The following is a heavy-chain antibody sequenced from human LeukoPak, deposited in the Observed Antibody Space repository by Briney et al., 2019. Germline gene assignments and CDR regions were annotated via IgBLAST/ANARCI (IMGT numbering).Heavy chain of an antibody. CDR1: GFTVSSNY. V-gene: IGHV3-66*01. D-gene: IGHD2-15*01. CDR2: IYSGGST. CDR3: AKAPTVAAMDY. J-gene: IGHJ4*02. Sequence: GGSLRLSCAASGFTVSSNYMSWVRQAPGKGMEWVSVIYSGGSTYYADSVKGRFTISRDNSKNTLYLQMNSLRAEDTAVYYCAKAPTVAAMDYWGQGTLDTVSS.